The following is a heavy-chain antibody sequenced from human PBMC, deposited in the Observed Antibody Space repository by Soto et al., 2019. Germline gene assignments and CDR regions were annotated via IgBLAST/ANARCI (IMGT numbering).Heavy chain of an antibody. D-gene: IGHD5-12*01. J-gene: IGHJ4*02. CDR3: AKRSGFDSGLFDY. V-gene: IGHV3-23*01. Sequence: EVQLLESGGGLVQPGGSLRLYCAVSGLTFTKYAMSWVRQAPGKGLEWVSAISGSGSATHYADSVKGRFTISRDNSKNTLSLQMNSLRVEDTAIYFCAKRSGFDSGLFDYWGQGTLVTVSS. CDR2: ISGSGSAT. CDR1: GLTFTKYA.